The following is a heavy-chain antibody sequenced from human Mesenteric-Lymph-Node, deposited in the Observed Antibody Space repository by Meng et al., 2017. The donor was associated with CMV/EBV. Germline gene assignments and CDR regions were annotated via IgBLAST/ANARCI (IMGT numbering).Heavy chain of an antibody. CDR1: GGSISSSSYY. J-gene: IGHJ6*02. V-gene: IGHV4-39*07. D-gene: IGHD1-7*01. CDR3: ARDAGGTGTSGYYYYYGMDV. Sequence: SETLSLTCTVSGGSISSSSYYWGWIRQPPGKGLEWIGSIYYSGSTYYSPSLKSRVTISVDTSKNQFSLKLSSVTAADTAVYYCARDAGGTGTSGYYYYYGMDVWGQGTTVTVSS. CDR2: IYYSGST.